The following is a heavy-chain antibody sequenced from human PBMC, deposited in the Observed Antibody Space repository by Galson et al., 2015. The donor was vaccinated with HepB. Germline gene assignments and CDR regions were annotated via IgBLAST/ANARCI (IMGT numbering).Heavy chain of an antibody. CDR3: TTSHSHRYSGSYILEGWFDP. CDR2: IKSKTDGGTT. V-gene: IGHV3-15*01. Sequence: SLGLSCAASGFTFSNAWMSWVRQAPGEGLEWVGRIKSKTDGGTTDYAAPVKGRFTISRDDSKNTMYLQMNSLKTEDTAVYYCTTSHSHRYSGSYILEGWFDPWGQGTLVTVSS. J-gene: IGHJ5*02. CDR1: GFTFSNAW. D-gene: IGHD1-26*01.